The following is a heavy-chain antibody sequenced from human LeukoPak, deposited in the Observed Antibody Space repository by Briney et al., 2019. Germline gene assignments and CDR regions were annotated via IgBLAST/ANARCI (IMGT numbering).Heavy chain of an antibody. V-gene: IGHV3-48*02. CDR3: ARGNSFYYGMDV. CDR2: ITSGYSTM. Sequence: PGGSLRLSCAASGFIFSSYNMTWVRQAPGKGLEWISYITSGYSTMYYAHSVRGRFTISRDNAKNSLYLQMNSLSDEDTAVYYCARGNSFYYGMDVWGQGTTVTVSS. J-gene: IGHJ6*02. D-gene: IGHD2/OR15-2a*01. CDR1: GFIFSSYN.